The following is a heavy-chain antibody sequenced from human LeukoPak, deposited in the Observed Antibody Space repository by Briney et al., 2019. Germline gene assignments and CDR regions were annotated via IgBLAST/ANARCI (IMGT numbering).Heavy chain of an antibody. V-gene: IGHV4-34*01. CDR3: ARVPLILTGYFL. CDR2: INHSGST. CDR1: GGSFSGYC. J-gene: IGHJ4*02. Sequence: SETLSLTCAVYGGSFSGYCWSWVRQPPGKGLEWIGEINHSGSTNYHPSVKTRHTLSVDTSKNQFSLKLSSVTAPDTTVYYCARVPLILTGYFLWGEKTLVTVSS. D-gene: IGHD3-9*01.